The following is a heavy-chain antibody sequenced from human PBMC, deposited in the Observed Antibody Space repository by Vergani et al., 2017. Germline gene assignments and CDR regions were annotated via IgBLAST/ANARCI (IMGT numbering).Heavy chain of an antibody. V-gene: IGHV3-23*01. CDR3: ANLPLVPHYYYYMDV. CDR2: ISGSGVIA. Sequence: EVQLLESGGGLVQPGGSLRLTCAASEFTFSNYAMNWVRQAPGKGLEWVSGISGSGVIAYYTDSVKGRFTISRDNSKNMLFLQMNNLRTEDTAIYYCANLPLVPHYYYYMDVWGKGTTVTVSS. J-gene: IGHJ6*03. D-gene: IGHD3-16*01. CDR1: EFTFSNYA.